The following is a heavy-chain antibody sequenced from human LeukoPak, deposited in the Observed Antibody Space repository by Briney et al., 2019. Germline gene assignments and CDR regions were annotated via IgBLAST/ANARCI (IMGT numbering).Heavy chain of an antibody. J-gene: IGHJ4*02. CDR1: GFTFSSYE. Sequence: PGGSLRLSCAASGFTFSSYEMNWVRQAPGKGLEWVSSISSSSIYIYYADSVKGRFTISRDNAKNSLYLQMNSLRAEDTAVYYCARGPSGYHNTGGQGTLVTVSS. CDR2: ISSSSIYI. D-gene: IGHD5-12*01. V-gene: IGHV3-21*01. CDR3: ARGPSGYHNT.